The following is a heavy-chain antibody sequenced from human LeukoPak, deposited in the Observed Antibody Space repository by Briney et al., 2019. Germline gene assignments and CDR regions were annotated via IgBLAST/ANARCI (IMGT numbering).Heavy chain of an antibody. V-gene: IGHV3-30*18. J-gene: IGHJ4*02. CDR1: GFTFSSYG. CDR3: AKIRVIFNWNYAYYFDY. CDR2: ISYDGSDK. Sequence: GGSLRLSCAASGFTFSSYGMHWVRQAPGKGLEWVAVISYDGSDKYYADSVKGRFTISRDNSKNTLYLQMNSLRAEDTAVYYCAKIRVIFNWNYAYYFDYWGQGSLVTVPS. D-gene: IGHD1-7*01.